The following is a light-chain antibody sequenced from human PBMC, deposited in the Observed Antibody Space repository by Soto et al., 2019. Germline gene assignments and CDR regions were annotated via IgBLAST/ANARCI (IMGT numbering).Light chain of an antibody. CDR2: RNN. V-gene: IGLV1-47*01. CDR1: SSNIGSNY. J-gene: IGLJ2*01. Sequence: QSVLTQQPSASGTPGQRVTISSSGSSSNIGSNYVYWYQHLPGTAPKLLIYRNNQRPSGVPDRFSGSKSGTSASLAISGLRSEDEGDYYCAAWDDSLSGVVFGGGTKLTVL. CDR3: AAWDDSLSGVV.